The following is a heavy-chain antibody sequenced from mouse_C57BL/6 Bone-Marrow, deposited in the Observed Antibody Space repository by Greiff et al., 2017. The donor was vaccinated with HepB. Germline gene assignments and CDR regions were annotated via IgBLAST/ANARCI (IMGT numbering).Heavy chain of an antibody. CDR1: GYTFTSYW. CDR3: ARSNYGYFAY. Sequence: QVQLQQPGAELVRPGSSVKLSCKASGYTFTSYWMDWVKQRPGQGLEWIGNIYPSDSETHYNQKFKDKATLTVYKSSSTAYMQLSSLTSEDSAVYYCARSNYGYFAYWGQGTLVTVSA. J-gene: IGHJ3*01. D-gene: IGHD2-2*01. V-gene: IGHV1-61*01. CDR2: IYPSDSET.